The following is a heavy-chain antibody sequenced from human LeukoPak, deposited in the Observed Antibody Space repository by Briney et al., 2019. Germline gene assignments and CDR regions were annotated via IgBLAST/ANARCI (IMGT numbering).Heavy chain of an antibody. D-gene: IGHD6-13*01. V-gene: IGHV4-59*01. Sequence: SETLSLTCTVSGGSISSYYWSWIRQPPGKGLEWIGYIYYSGSTNYNPSLKSRVTISVDTSKNQFSLKLSSVTAADTAVYYCARVRPNLIAALGGFDPWGQGTLVTVSS. CDR1: GGSISSYY. J-gene: IGHJ5*02. CDR3: ARVRPNLIAALGGFDP. CDR2: IYYSGST.